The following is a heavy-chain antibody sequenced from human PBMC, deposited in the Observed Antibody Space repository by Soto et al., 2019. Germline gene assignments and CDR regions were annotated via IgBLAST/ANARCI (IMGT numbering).Heavy chain of an antibody. CDR2: IYYSGST. Sequence: PWETLSLTCTVSGGSISSGDYYWSWIRQPPGKGLEWIGYIYYSGSTYYNPSLKSRVTISVDTSKNQFSLKLSSVTAADTAVYYCARVAYYDSSGYYLPFDYWGQGTLVTVSS. CDR3: ARVAYYDSSGYYLPFDY. V-gene: IGHV4-30-4*01. CDR1: GGSISSGDYY. J-gene: IGHJ4*02. D-gene: IGHD3-22*01.